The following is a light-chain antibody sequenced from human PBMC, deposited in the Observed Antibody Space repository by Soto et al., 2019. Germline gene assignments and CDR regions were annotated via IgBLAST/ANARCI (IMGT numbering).Light chain of an antibody. Sequence: EIVMTQSPATLSVSPGERVTLSCGASQSVSSNLAWYQQKGGQAPRLLLYDASTRATDIPARFSGSGSGTDFTLTISSLQSEDFAVYYCLQYKNGVLTFGGGTKVDIK. CDR3: LQYKNGVLT. V-gene: IGKV3-15*01. CDR2: DAS. CDR1: QSVSSN. J-gene: IGKJ4*01.